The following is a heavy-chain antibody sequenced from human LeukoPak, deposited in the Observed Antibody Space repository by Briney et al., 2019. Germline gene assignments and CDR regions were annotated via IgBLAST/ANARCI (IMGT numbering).Heavy chain of an antibody. CDR2: XRSGGST. CDR3: AREGPGRTAYNDGLDV. D-gene: IGHD3-16*01. J-gene: IGHJ3*01. V-gene: IGHV3-53*01. Sequence: VRQAPGXXXXXXXXXRSGGSTVYADSVKGRFTISRDNSKNTLYLQLNSLRAEDTAVYYCAREGPGRTAYNDGLDVWGQGTMVTVSS.